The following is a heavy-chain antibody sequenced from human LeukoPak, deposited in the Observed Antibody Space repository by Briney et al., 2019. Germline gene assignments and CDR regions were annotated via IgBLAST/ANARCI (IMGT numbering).Heavy chain of an antibody. CDR3: AKDREVRFLEWLLLFHY. CDR1: GFTFNSYA. J-gene: IGHJ4*02. CDR2: ISGSGGST. V-gene: IGHV3-23*01. Sequence: GGSLRLSCAASGFTFNSYAMSWVRQAPGKGLEWVSAISGSGGSTYYADSVKGRFTISRDNSKNTLYLQMNSLRAEDTAVYYCAKDREVRFLEWLLLFHYWGQGTLVTVSS. D-gene: IGHD3-3*01.